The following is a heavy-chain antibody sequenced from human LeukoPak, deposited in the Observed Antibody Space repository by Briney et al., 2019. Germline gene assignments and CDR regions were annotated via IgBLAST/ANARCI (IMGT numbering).Heavy chain of an antibody. CDR1: GFTVSSNY. D-gene: IGHD3-3*01. CDR2: IYSGGST. V-gene: IGHV3-66*02. J-gene: IGHJ4*02. Sequence: GGSLRLSCAASGFTVSSNYMSWVRQAPGKGLEWVSVIYSGGSTYYADSVKGRFTISRDNSKNTLYLQMNSLRAEDTAVYYCARDSIFGVITSYIDYWGQGTLVTVSS. CDR3: ARDSIFGVITSYIDY.